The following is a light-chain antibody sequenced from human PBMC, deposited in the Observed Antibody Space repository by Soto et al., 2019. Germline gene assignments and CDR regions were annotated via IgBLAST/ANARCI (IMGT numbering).Light chain of an antibody. V-gene: IGLV2-14*01. Sequence: QSALTQPASVSGSPGQSITISCTGTSSDIGAYNYVSWYQQYPGKAPKLMIYGVTNRPSGVSNRFSGSKTGNTASLTISGHQAEDEADYYCFSHRSGDSHVFGTGTKVTVL. J-gene: IGLJ1*01. CDR3: FSHRSGDSHV. CDR1: SSDIGAYNY. CDR2: GVT.